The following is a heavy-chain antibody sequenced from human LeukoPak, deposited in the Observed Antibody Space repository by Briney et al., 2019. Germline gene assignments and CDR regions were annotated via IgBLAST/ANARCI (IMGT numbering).Heavy chain of an antibody. CDR2: IYYSGST. D-gene: IGHD2-21*02. J-gene: IGHJ4*02. CDR1: GGSISCYY. V-gene: IGHV4-59*01. CDR3: ARHCGGDCYSKHFDY. Sequence: SETLSLTCTVSGGSISCYYWSWIRQPPGKGLEWIGYIYYSGSTNYNPSLKSRVTISVDTSKNQFSLKLSSVTAADTAVYYCARHCGGDCYSKHFDYWGQGTLVTVSS.